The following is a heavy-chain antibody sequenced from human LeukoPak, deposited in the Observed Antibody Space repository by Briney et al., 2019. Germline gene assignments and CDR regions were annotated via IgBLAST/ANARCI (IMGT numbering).Heavy chain of an antibody. D-gene: IGHD3-16*01. CDR1: GFTFDDYG. Sequence: PGRSLRFSCEVSGFTFDDYGMHWVRQAPGKGLEWVSGISWSSASRGYADSVQGRFTISRDNAKNSLFLQMNSLRPEDTAVYYCAKDVSTGGVAPGYFYGLDVWGQGTTVTVSS. V-gene: IGHV3-9*01. CDR3: AKDVSTGGVAPGYFYGLDV. J-gene: IGHJ6*02. CDR2: ISWSSASR.